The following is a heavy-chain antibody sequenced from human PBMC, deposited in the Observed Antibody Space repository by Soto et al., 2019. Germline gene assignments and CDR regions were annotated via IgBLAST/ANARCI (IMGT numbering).Heavy chain of an antibody. CDR1: GFTFSSYG. J-gene: IGHJ4*02. Sequence: QVQLVESGGGVVKPGRSLRLSCAASGFTFSSYGMHWVRQAPGKGLEWVAVICNDGSNKYYADSVKGRFTISRDNSKNTLYMQVHGLRADDTAVYYCARADRSMVTMRRGDYWAQGTLLTVSS. CDR3: ARADRSMVTMRRGDY. D-gene: IGHD2-21*02. V-gene: IGHV3-33*01. CDR2: ICNDGSNK.